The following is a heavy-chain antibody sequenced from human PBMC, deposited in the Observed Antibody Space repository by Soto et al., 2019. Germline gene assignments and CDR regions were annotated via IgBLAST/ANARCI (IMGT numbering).Heavy chain of an antibody. CDR1: GFYFVSYT. Sequence: EVQLVESGGGPVKSGGSLRLSCAASGFYFVSYTMNWVRQAPGKGLEWVSSISGDRSYIYYEDSVKGRFTTSRDNAKNSLFLQMNSLRVEDTALYYCVRDLSAYNWFDLWGPGTLVTVSS. CDR3: VRDLSAYNWFDL. V-gene: IGHV3-21*01. CDR2: ISGDRSYI. J-gene: IGHJ5*01.